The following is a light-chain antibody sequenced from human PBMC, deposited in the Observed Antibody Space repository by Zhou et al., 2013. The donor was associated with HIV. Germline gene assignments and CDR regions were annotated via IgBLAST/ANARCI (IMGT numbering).Light chain of an antibody. J-gene: IGKJ2*01. CDR1: HDISNS. V-gene: IGKV1-33*01. CDR2: DAS. Sequence: DIQMTQSPSSLSASVGDRVTITCQASHDISNSLNWYQQKPGKAPKLLIYDASNLETGVPSRFSGSGSGTDFTFTISSLQPEDIATYYCQQCENLPYTFGQGTKLEIK. CDR3: QQCENLPYT.